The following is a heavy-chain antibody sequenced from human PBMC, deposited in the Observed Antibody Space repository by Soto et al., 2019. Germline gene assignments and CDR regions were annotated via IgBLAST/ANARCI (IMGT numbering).Heavy chain of an antibody. J-gene: IGHJ4*02. CDR1: GFTFSSYA. CDR2: ITGDGGDT. CDR3: AKGSATSRPYYFDY. Sequence: GGSLRLSCVASGFTFSSYAMSWVRQAPGKGLEWVSAITGDGGDTFHADSVRGRLTISRDNSRNTLYLQMDSLRAEDTALYYCAKGSATSRPYYFDYWGKGSRVTVSS. V-gene: IGHV3-23*01.